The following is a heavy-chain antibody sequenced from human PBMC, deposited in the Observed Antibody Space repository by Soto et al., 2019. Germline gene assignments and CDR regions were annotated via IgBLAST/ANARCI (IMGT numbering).Heavy chain of an antibody. J-gene: IGHJ4*02. CDR1: GFTFSSYG. CDR2: ISYDGSNK. CDR3: AKAQTWFGESPFDY. D-gene: IGHD3-10*01. Sequence: GGSLRLSCAASGFTFSSYGMHWVRQAPGKGLEWVAVISYDGSNKYYADSVKGRFTISRDNSKNTLYLQMNSLRAEDTAVYYCAKAQTWFGESPFDYWGQGTLVTVS. V-gene: IGHV3-30*18.